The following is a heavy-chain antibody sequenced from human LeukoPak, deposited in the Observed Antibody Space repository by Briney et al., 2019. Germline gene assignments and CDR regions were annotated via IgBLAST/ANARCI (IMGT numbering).Heavy chain of an antibody. CDR1: AASISSGGYY. J-gene: IGHJ4*02. Sequence: SQTLSLTCTVSAASISSGGYYWTWIRQHPGKGLEWIGYIYYSGSTYYNPSLKTRVTMAIDTSKNQFSLKLSSVTAADTAVYYCASPPTYGDGLGYWGQGTLVTVSS. D-gene: IGHD4-17*01. CDR2: IYYSGST. CDR3: ASPPTYGDGLGY. V-gene: IGHV4-31*03.